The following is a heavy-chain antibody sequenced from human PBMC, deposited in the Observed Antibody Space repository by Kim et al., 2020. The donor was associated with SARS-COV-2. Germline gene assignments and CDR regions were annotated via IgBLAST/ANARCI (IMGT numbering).Heavy chain of an antibody. J-gene: IGHJ6*03. CDR3: ARMKYSYGYAGAYYMDV. CDR2: ISSSGGTI. Sequence: GGSLRLSCAASGFTFSNYGMNWVRQAPGKGLEWVSYISSSGGTIYFTDSVKGRFTISRDNAKNSLYLQMNSLRAEDTAVYYCARMKYSYGYAGAYYMDVWGKGTTVTVSS. V-gene: IGHV3-48*03. D-gene: IGHD5-18*01. CDR1: GFTFSNYG.